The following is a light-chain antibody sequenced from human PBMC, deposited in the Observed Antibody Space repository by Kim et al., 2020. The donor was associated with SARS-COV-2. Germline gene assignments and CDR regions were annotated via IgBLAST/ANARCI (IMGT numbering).Light chain of an antibody. CDR1: SSDVGGYKY. CDR2: DVS. V-gene: IGLV2-14*03. Sequence: QPITISSTGTSSDVGGYKYVSWYQQYPGKAPKLMIYDVSSRPSGVSNRFSGSKSGNTASLTISGLQAEDEADYYCSSYSSSSTLWLFGGGTQLTVL. J-gene: IGLJ3*02. CDR3: SSYSSSSTLWL.